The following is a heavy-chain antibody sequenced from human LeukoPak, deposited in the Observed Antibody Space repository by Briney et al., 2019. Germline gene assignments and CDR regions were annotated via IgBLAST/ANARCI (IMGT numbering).Heavy chain of an antibody. Sequence: GGSLRLSCAASGVTFSSYAMSWVRQAPGKGLEWVSSISDSGGVKYYAGSVKGRFTISRDNSKNTLYLQMNSLRAEDTAVYYCAKAFGPVIAAAGTGADWGQGTLVTVSS. CDR1: GVTFSSYA. CDR2: ISDSGGVK. J-gene: IGHJ4*02. CDR3: AKAFGPVIAAAGTGAD. D-gene: IGHD6-13*01. V-gene: IGHV3-23*01.